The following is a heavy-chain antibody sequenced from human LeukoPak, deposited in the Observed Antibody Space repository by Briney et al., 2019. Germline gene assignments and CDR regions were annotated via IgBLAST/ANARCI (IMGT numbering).Heavy chain of an antibody. Sequence: GGSLRLSCAASGFTFSSYAMSWARQAPGKGLEWVSAISGSGGSTYYADSVKGRFTISRDNSKNTLYLQMNSLRAEDTAVYYCAKGCSSTSCYSGAFDIWGQGTMVTVSS. V-gene: IGHV3-23*01. D-gene: IGHD2-2*01. J-gene: IGHJ3*02. CDR3: AKGCSSTSCYSGAFDI. CDR2: ISGSGGST. CDR1: GFTFSSYA.